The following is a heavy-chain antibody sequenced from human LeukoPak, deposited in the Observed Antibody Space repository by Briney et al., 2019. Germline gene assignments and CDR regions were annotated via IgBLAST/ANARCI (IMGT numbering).Heavy chain of an antibody. CDR3: ARHTSSGWYFIDY. J-gene: IGHJ4*02. V-gene: IGHV4-59*08. D-gene: IGHD6-19*01. CDR2: ISYSGST. Sequence: SETLSLTCTVSGGSISSYYWSWIRQPPGQALEWIGYISYSGSTNYSPSLKSRVTISVDTSKKQFSLKLRSVTAADTAVYYCARHTSSGWYFIDYWGQGTLVTVSS. CDR1: GGSISSYY.